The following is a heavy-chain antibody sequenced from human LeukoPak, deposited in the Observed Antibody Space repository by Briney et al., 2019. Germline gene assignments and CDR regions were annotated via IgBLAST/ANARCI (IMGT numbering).Heavy chain of an antibody. CDR2: IYYSGST. CDR1: GGSISSGDYY. CDR3: ARDSRLNVYSSTLVDAFDI. D-gene: IGHD6-13*01. V-gene: IGHV4-30-4*01. Sequence: PSETLSLTCTVSGGSISSGDYYWSWIRQPPGKGLEWIGYIYYSGSTYYNPSLKSRVTISVDTSKNQFSLKLSSVTAADTAVYYCARDSRLNVYSSTLVDAFDIWGQGTMVTVSS. J-gene: IGHJ3*02.